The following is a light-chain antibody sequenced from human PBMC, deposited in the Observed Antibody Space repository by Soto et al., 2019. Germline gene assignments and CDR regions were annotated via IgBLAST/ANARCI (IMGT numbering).Light chain of an antibody. CDR3: SSVVAVNNYGV. Sequence: QSALTQPPSASGSPGRSVTISCTGTSSDVGGYDYVSWFQQHPGKAPKLIIYEVTKRPSGVPDRFSASKSGNTASLTVSGLQAEDEADYYCSSVVAVNNYGVFGGGTKLTVL. J-gene: IGLJ2*01. CDR2: EVT. CDR1: SSDVGGYDY. V-gene: IGLV2-8*01.